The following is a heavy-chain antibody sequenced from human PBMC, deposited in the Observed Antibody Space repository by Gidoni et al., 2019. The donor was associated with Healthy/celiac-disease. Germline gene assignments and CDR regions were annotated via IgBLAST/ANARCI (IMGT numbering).Heavy chain of an antibody. CDR2: INPNSGGT. V-gene: IGHV1-2*02. Sequence: QVQLVQSGAEVKKPGASVKVSCKASGYTFTGYYMHWVRQAPGQGLEWMGWINPNSGGTNYAQKFQGRVTMTRDTSISTAYMELSRLRSDDTAVYYCARWSATVTTYYYYGMDVWGQGTTVTVSS. J-gene: IGHJ6*02. CDR3: ARWSATVTTYYYYGMDV. CDR1: GYTFTGYY. D-gene: IGHD4-17*01.